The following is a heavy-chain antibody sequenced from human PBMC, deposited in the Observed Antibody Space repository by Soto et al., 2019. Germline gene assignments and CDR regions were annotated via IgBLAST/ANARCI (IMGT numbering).Heavy chain of an antibody. V-gene: IGHV3-21*01. CDR3: ARADPFNYCDSSGPTDY. Sequence: SLRLSCAPAGFPFSSYSMNWVRQAPGKGLEWVSSISSSSSYIYYADSVKGRFTISRDNAKNSLYLQMNSLRAEDTAVYYCARADPFNYCDSSGPTDYWGQGTLVTVSS. CDR1: GFPFSSYS. J-gene: IGHJ4*02. CDR2: ISSSSSYI. D-gene: IGHD3-22*01.